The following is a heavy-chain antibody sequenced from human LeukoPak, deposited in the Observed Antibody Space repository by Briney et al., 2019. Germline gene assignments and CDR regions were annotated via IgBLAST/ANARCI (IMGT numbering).Heavy chain of an antibody. V-gene: IGHV4-59*08. CDR1: GGSINNYY. CDR3: ARQGGSYSPFGF. Sequence: SETLSLTCTVSGGSINNYYWSWIRQPPGKGLEWIGYIFSSGNTYYNPSLKSRVTMSVDTSKNQFSLRLTSVTDAVTAVYYCARQGGSYSPFGFWGQGTLVIVSS. D-gene: IGHD1-26*01. J-gene: IGHJ4*02. CDR2: IFSSGNT.